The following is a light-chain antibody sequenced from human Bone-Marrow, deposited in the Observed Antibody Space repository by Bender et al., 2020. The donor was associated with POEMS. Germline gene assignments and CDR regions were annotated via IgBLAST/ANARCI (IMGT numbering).Light chain of an antibody. CDR3: SSYSTSTTYV. V-gene: IGLV2-14*01. CDR1: SSDVGTYDY. J-gene: IGLJ1*01. Sequence: QSVLTQPPSVSAAPGQSITISCTGTSSDVGTYDYVSWYQQYPGKAPKLIIYDVTFRPSGVSNRFSGSTSGNTATLTISGLQAEDEADYYCSSYSTSTTYVFGTGTQVTVL. CDR2: DVT.